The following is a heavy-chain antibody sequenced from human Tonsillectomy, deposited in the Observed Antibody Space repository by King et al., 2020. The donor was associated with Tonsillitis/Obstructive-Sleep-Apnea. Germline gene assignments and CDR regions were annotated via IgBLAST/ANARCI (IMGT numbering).Heavy chain of an antibody. Sequence: QLQESGPGLVKPSETLSLTCTVSGGSLSGYYWSWIRQPPGKGLGWIGFFYYSGSTNFSPPLERRVTTSADTPKNQFSLKLSSVSAADTAVYYCARDVQGDGFDIWGQGTVVTVSS. CDR3: ARDVQGDGFDI. CDR1: GGSLSGYY. CDR2: FYYSGST. V-gene: IGHV4-59*01. J-gene: IGHJ3*02. D-gene: IGHD1-1*01.